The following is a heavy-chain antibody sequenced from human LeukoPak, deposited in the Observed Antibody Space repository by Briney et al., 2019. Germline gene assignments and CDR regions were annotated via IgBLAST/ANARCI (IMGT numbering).Heavy chain of an antibody. CDR1: GGSISSSSYY. CDR3: ARHASLRSPLVY. Sequence: PSETLSLTCSVSGGSISSSSYYWGWIRQPPGKGLEWIGTVYYSGSTYYDPSLKSQVTISVDLSKNQFSLKLSSVTAAETAVYYCARHASLRSPLVYWGQGILVTVSS. D-gene: IGHD3-16*01. J-gene: IGHJ1*01. CDR2: VYYSGST. V-gene: IGHV4-39*01.